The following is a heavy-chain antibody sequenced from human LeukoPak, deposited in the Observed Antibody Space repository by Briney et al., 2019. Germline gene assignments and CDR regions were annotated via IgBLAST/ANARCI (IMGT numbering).Heavy chain of an antibody. CDR3: ARAGGSGSYYNLDY. D-gene: IGHD3-10*01. V-gene: IGHV7-4-1*02. Sequence: GASVKVSCKTSGYTFMNYAMNWVRQAPGQGLEWMGWINTNTGNPTYAQGFTGRFVFSLDTSVSTAYLQISSLKAEDTAVYYCARAGGSGSYYNLDYWGQGTLVTVSS. CDR1: GYTFMNYA. J-gene: IGHJ4*02. CDR2: INTNTGNP.